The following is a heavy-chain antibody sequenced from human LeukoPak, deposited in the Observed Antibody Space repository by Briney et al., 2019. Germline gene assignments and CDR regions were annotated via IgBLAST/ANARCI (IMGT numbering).Heavy chain of an antibody. CDR3: ARWDAHYHEGDNWFDP. D-gene: IGHD3-22*01. Sequence: SVKVSCKAAGDSFTNYAIVWVRQAPGQGLEWMGGIVPGFHTTDYAQRFQGRLIITADESTTTAYMELSSLTSEDTAMYYCARWDAHYHEGDNWFDPWGQGTLVTVSS. CDR1: GDSFTNYA. V-gene: IGHV1-69*13. J-gene: IGHJ5*02. CDR2: IVPGFHTT.